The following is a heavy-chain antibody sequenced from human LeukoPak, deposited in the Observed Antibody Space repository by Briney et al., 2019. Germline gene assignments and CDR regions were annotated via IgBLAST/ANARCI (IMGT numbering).Heavy chain of an antibody. D-gene: IGHD4-23*01. V-gene: IGHV4-39*07. CDR3: ARDLGYGGVGPAN. Sequence: PSETLSLTCSVSGGSVRSRDFYWVWLRQPPGKGPEWIGSFYYSGSTYYNPSLKSRVSIFLDSSKNQFSLMLTSVTAADTAVYYCARDLGYGGVGPANWGQGILVTVSS. CDR2: FYYSGST. CDR1: GGSVRSRDFY. J-gene: IGHJ4*02.